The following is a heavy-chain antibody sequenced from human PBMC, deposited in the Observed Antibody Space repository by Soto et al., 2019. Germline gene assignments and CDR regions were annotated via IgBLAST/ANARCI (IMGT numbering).Heavy chain of an antibody. V-gene: IGHV1-18*04. CDR1: GYPFIKYG. D-gene: IGHD3-9*01. CDR2: IKVDSGYT. J-gene: IGHJ5*02. CDR3: ATSYDTGFDP. Sequence: QLQLVQSAAEVKKPGASVRVSCKAYGYPFIKYGISWIRQAPEQGLEWMGWIKVDSGYTNYAQKFQGRGTMTADTSSDAAFMELRSLRLDDTGVYFCATSYDTGFDPWGQGTVVSVSS.